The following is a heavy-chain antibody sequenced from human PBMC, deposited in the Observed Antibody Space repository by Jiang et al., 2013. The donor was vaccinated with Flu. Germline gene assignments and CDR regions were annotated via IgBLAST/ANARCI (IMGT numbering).Heavy chain of an antibody. CDR3: ARHGRWLLGPNFDY. J-gene: IGHJ4*02. CDR2: IYYSGST. D-gene: IGHD5-24*01. V-gene: IGHV4-39*01. Sequence: SIYYSGSTYYNPSLKSRVTISVDTSKNQFSLKLSSVTAADTAVYYCARHGRWLLGPNFDYWGQGTLVTVSS.